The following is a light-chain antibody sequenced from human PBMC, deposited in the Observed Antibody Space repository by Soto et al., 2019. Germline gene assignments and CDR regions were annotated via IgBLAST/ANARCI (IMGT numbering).Light chain of an antibody. CDR1: QTVYNN. J-gene: IGKJ4*01. CDR2: DAS. V-gene: IGKV3-15*01. Sequence: EIVMTQSPATLSVSPGEGATLSCKASQTVYNNLAWYQQRPGQPPRLLIYDASTRATGISARFSGSGYGKEFTLTISSLQSEDFAVYFCQQCRNWPLTFGGGTKVEIK. CDR3: QQCRNWPLT.